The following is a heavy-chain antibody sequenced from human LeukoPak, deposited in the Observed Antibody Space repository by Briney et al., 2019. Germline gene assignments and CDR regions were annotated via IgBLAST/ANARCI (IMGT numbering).Heavy chain of an antibody. V-gene: IGHV4-39*07. Sequence: TSETLSLTCTVSGGSISSSSYYWGWIRQPPGKGLEWIGSIYYSGSTYYNPSLKSRVTISVDTSRNQFSLKLSSVTAADTAVYYCARVHWNRPVNWFDPWGQGTLVTVSS. J-gene: IGHJ5*02. D-gene: IGHD1-1*01. CDR2: IYYSGST. CDR1: GGSISSSSYY. CDR3: ARVHWNRPVNWFDP.